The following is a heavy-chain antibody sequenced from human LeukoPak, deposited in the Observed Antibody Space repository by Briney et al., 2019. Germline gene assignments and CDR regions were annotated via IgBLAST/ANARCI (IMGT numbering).Heavy chain of an antibody. CDR1: GFTFSGCD. Sequence: GGSLRLSCTASGFTFSGCDMNWFRQAPGKGLEWVSSISYRTSHIYYADSVKGRFTISRDNAKNSLYLQMDSLRAEDTAVYFCGRAFPPLRTAAAGDYWGQGTLVTVSS. J-gene: IGHJ4*02. CDR2: ISYRTSHI. CDR3: GRAFPPLRTAAAGDY. V-gene: IGHV3-21*01. D-gene: IGHD6-13*01.